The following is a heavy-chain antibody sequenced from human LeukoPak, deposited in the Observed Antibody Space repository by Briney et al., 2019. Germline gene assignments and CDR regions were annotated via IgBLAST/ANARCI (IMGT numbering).Heavy chain of an antibody. CDR1: GGSISSYY. Sequence: SETLSLTCTVSGGSISSYYCSWIRQPPGKRLGGIGYIYYSRSINYNPSLKSRVIISVDKSKNQFSLKLSSVTAADTAVYYCARLQLRHCSRTSCANEFDYWGQGTLVTVSS. CDR2: IYYSRSI. D-gene: IGHD2-2*01. V-gene: IGHV4-59*01. J-gene: IGHJ4*02. CDR3: ARLQLRHCSRTSCANEFDY.